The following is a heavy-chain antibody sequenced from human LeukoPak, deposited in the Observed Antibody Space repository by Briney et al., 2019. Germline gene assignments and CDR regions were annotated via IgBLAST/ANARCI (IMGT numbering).Heavy chain of an antibody. V-gene: IGHV3-74*01. D-gene: IGHD2/OR15-2a*01. J-gene: IGHJ6*03. CDR1: GFTFSSYW. CDR3: ARAQYLYYMDV. CDR2: INSDGSST. Sequence: GGSLRLSCAASGFTFSSYWMHWVRQAPGKGLVWVSRINSDGSSTSYADSVKGRFTISRDNAKNTLYLQMNSLRAEDTAVYYCARAQYLYYMDVWGKGTTVTVSS.